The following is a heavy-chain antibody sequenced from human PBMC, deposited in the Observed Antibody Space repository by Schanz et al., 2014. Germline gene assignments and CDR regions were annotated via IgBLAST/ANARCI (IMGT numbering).Heavy chain of an antibody. CDR2: MNPTTGNR. Sequence: ASVRVSCKASGYSFTTYDVNWVRQATGQGLEWMGWMNPTTGNRGYAQNFQGRVLFTSDTSLKNVHMEMPSLHTRRAAVLAMEFPW. V-gene: IGHV1-8*01. D-gene: IGHD3-10*01. CDR3: EFP. J-gene: IGHJ5*02. CDR1: GYSFTTYD.